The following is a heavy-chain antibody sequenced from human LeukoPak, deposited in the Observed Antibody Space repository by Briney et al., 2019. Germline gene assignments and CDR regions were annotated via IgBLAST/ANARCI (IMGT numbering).Heavy chain of an antibody. CDR3: ASLDSSGQLT. D-gene: IGHD3-10*01. J-gene: IGHJ4*02. Sequence: SETLSLTCSVSGVSITSRNYYWLWLRRPPGKGLEWIGSIYYNGDTYYNLSLKSRVTISVDTSKYQCSLRLSSVTAADTAVYYCASLDSSGQLTWGQGTLVTVSS. CDR1: GVSITSRNYY. CDR2: IYYNGDT. V-gene: IGHV4-39*07.